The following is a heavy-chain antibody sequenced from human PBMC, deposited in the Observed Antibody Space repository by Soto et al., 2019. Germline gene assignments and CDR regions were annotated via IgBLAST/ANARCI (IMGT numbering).Heavy chain of an antibody. CDR3: ARGRYCSSTSCYTRYYYYYKDV. Sequence: GASVKVSCKASGYTFTSYGISWVRQAPGQGLEWMGWISAYNGNTNYAQKLQGRVTMTTDTSTSTAYMELRSLRSDDTAVYYCARGRYCSSTSCYTRYYYYYKDVWGKGTTVTVSS. D-gene: IGHD2-2*02. CDR1: GYTFTSYG. V-gene: IGHV1-18*01. J-gene: IGHJ6*03. CDR2: ISAYNGNT.